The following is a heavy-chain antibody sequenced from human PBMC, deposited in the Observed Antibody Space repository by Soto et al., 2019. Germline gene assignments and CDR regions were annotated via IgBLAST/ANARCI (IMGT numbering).Heavy chain of an antibody. D-gene: IGHD2-15*01. J-gene: IGHJ6*02. CDR1: GGTFSSYA. Sequence: SVKVSCKASGGTFSSYAISWVRQAPGQGLEWMGGIIPIFGTANYAQKFQGRVTITADKSTSTAYMELSSLRSEDTAAYYCARPLVSDYYYGMDVWGQGTTVTVSS. CDR2: IIPIFGTA. V-gene: IGHV1-69*06. CDR3: ARPLVSDYYYGMDV.